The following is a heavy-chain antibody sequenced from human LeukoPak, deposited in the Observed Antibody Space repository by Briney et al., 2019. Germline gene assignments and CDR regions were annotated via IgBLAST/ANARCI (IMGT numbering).Heavy chain of an antibody. V-gene: IGHV4-59*08. CDR3: ARHGQKYTSSFDD. CDR2: IYSSGST. CDR1: GGSISSYY. J-gene: IGHJ4*02. D-gene: IGHD6-19*01. Sequence: SETLSLTCTVSGGSISSYYCSWIRQPPGKGLEWIVYIYSSGSTNYNPSLKSRVTISVDTSKNQFSLKLSSVTAADTAVYYCARHGQKYTSSFDDWGQGTLVTVSS.